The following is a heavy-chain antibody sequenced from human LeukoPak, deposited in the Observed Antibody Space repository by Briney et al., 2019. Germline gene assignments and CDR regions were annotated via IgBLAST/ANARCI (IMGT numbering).Heavy chain of an antibody. J-gene: IGHJ4*02. Sequence: SVKVSCKASGGTFSSYAISWVRQAPGQGLEWMGGIIPIFGTANYAQKFQGRVTITAHESTSTAYMELSSLRSEYTAVYYCARTFVTYYYGSGSYYYFDYWGQGTLVTVSS. CDR3: ARTFVTYYYGSGSYYYFDY. CDR2: IIPIFGTA. CDR1: GGTFSSYA. V-gene: IGHV1-69*13. D-gene: IGHD3-10*01.